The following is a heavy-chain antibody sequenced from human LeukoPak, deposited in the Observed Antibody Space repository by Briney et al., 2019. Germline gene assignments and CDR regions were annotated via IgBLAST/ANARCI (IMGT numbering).Heavy chain of an antibody. CDR2: INHSGST. J-gene: IGHJ4*02. D-gene: IGHD3-16*01. CDR1: GGSFSGYY. Sequence: SETLSLTCAVYGGSFSGYYWSWIRQPPGKGLEWIGEINHSGSTNYNPSLKSRVTISVDTSKNQFSLKLSSVTAADTAVYYCAGGYDWSYFDYWGQGTLVTVSS. V-gene: IGHV4-34*01. CDR3: AGGYDWSYFDY.